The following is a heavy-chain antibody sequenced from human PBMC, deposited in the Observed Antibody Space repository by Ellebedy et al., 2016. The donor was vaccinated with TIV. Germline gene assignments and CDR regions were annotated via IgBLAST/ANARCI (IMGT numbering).Heavy chain of an antibody. V-gene: IGHV3-23*01. CDR3: ASVGEYYRSADY. CDR1: GFTFSSYA. J-gene: IGHJ4*02. CDR2: ISGSGGST. Sequence: GESLKISCAASGFTFSSYAMSWVRQAPGKGLEWVSAISGSGGSTYYADSVKGRFTISRDNSKNTLYLQMNSLRAEDTAVYYCASVGEYYRSADYWGQGTLVTVSS. D-gene: IGHD3-10*01.